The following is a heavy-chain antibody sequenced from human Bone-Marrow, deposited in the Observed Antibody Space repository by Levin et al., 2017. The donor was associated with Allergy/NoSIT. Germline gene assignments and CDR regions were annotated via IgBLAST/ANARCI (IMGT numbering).Heavy chain of an antibody. CDR2: AYGGFSDT. V-gene: IGHV5-51*01. CDR1: GYIFNGYW. J-gene: IGHJ4*02. Sequence: GGSLRLSCKASGYIFNGYWIGWVRQLPGKGLEWMGIAYGGFSDTRYSPSFQGQVTVSADESTTTAYLQWTSLKASDTAMYYCARLSDPSGYYLFDYWGQGTLVTVSS. D-gene: IGHD6-25*01. CDR3: ARLSDPSGYYLFDY.